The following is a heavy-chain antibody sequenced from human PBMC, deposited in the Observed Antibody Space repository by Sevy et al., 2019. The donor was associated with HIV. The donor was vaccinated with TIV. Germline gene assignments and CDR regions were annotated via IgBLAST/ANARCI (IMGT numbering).Heavy chain of an antibody. D-gene: IGHD1-26*01. J-gene: IGHJ4*02. CDR1: GFTFSSYS. CDR2: ISGSSNYL. Sequence: GGSLRLSCAASGFTFSSYSMNLVRQAPGKGLEWVSSISGSSNYLYYAESLKGRFIISRDNAKNTLYLQMNSLRADDTAVYYCATGPPDGSYDYFDYWGQGTLVTVSS. V-gene: IGHV3-21*06. CDR3: ATGPPDGSYDYFDY.